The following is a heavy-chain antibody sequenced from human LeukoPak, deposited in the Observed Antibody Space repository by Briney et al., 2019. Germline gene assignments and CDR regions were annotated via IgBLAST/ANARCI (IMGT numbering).Heavy chain of an antibody. CDR3: AKVEKWVQFQHERNYYFDY. Sequence: GGSLTLSCAASGFTFGDYTMNWIRQAPGKGLEWVSLISRDGGSTYYADSVKGRFTISRDNSNNSLYLQINSLSTEDTALYYCAKVEKWVQFQHERNYYFDYWGQGTLVTVSS. D-gene: IGHD5-24*01. V-gene: IGHV3-43*01. CDR2: ISRDGGST. CDR1: GFTFGDYT. J-gene: IGHJ4*02.